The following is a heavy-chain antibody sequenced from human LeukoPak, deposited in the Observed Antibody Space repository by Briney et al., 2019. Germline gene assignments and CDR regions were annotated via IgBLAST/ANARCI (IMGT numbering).Heavy chain of an antibody. CDR1: GFTFSSFA. CDR3: AKIPWLVSGFFDY. CDR2: ISGRDGST. J-gene: IGHJ4*02. V-gene: IGHV3-23*01. Sequence: PGGSLRLSCAASGFTFSSFAMSWVRQAPGKGLEWVSGISGRDGSTYYADSVKGRFTISRDNSKNTLYLQMNSLRAEDTAIYYCAKIPWLVSGFFDYWGQGTLVTVSS. D-gene: IGHD6-19*01.